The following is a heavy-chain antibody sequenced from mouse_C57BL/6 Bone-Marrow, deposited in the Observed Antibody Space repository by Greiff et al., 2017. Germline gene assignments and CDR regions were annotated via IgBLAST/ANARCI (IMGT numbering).Heavy chain of an antibody. CDR3: ARRVYYYGSRWDYFDY. CDR2: INPSNGGT. Sequence: VQLQQSGTELVKPGASVKLSCKASGYTFTSYWMHWVKQRPGQGLEWIGNINPSNGGTNYNEKFKSKATLTVDKSSSTAYMQLSSLTSEDSAVYYCARRVYYYGSRWDYFDYWGQGTTLKVA. CDR1: GYTFTSYW. D-gene: IGHD1-1*01. J-gene: IGHJ2*01. V-gene: IGHV1-53*01.